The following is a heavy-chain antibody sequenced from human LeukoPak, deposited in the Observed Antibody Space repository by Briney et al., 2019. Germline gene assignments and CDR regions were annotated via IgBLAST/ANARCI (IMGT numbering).Heavy chain of an antibody. V-gene: IGHV4-4*07. CDR1: GGSMSSYY. CDR2: IYTSGST. D-gene: IGHD6-6*01. Sequence: PSETLSLTCTVSGGSMSSYYWSWIRHPAGGGLEWIGRIYTSGSTNYNPSRKSRFTMSVDTSKNQFSLKLSSVTDADTAVYYCARDVAIAARRANWFDTWGQGTLVTVSS. CDR3: ARDVAIAARRANWFDT. J-gene: IGHJ5*02.